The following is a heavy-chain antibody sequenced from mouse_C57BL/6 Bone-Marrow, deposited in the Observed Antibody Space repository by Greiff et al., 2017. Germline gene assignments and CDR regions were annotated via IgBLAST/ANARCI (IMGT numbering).Heavy chain of an antibody. J-gene: IGHJ3*01. CDR2: INPSTGGT. V-gene: IGHV1-42*01. Sequence: VQLQQSGPELVKPGASVKISCKASGYSFTGYYMNWVKQSPEKSLEWIGEINPSTGGTTYNQKFKAKATLTVDKSSSTAYRQLKSLTSEDSAVYYCASDYYGSSSFAYWGQGTLVTVSA. CDR1: GYSFTGYY. CDR3: ASDYYGSSSFAY. D-gene: IGHD1-1*01.